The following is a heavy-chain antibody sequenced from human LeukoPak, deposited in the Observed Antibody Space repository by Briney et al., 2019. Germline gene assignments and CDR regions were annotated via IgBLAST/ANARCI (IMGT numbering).Heavy chain of an antibody. J-gene: IGHJ4*02. D-gene: IGHD3-10*01. CDR3: TRVGLWMARGHFDY. CDR2: VHYSGGT. CDR1: GDSISEYY. V-gene: IGHV4-59*01. Sequence: SETLSLTCTVSGDSISEYYWSWIWQTPGKGLEWIGYVHYSGGTNYNPSLNSRVTISMDTSKKVFSLKVKSVTAADSAIYYCTRVGLWMARGHFDYWGQGTLVTVSS.